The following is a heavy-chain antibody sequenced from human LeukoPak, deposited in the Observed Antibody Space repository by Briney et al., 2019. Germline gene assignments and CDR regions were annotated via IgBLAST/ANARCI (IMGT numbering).Heavy chain of an antibody. Sequence: SETLSLTCAVYGGSFSGYYWSWIRQSPGKGLEWIGYIYHTGSTSYSPSLKSRVTISADTSQNQFSLKLSSVTAADTAVYYCARGGSGTLYFDYWGQGTLVTVSS. CDR2: IYHTGST. CDR1: GGSFSGYY. D-gene: IGHD3-10*01. CDR3: ARGGSGTLYFDY. V-gene: IGHV4-59*12. J-gene: IGHJ4*02.